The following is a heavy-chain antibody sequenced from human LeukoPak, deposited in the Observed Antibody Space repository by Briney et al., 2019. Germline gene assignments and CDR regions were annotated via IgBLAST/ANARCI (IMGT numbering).Heavy chain of an antibody. D-gene: IGHD3-10*01. J-gene: IGHJ6*03. CDR2: INPNSGGT. CDR3: ARGLGDEYTATYYYYYMDV. Sequence: ASVKVSCKASGYTFTGYYMHWVRQAPGQGLEWMGWINPNSGGTNYAQKFQGRVTMTRDTSISTAYMELSRLRSDDTAVYYCARGLGDEYTATYYYYYMDVWGKGTTVTVSS. V-gene: IGHV1-2*02. CDR1: GYTFTGYY.